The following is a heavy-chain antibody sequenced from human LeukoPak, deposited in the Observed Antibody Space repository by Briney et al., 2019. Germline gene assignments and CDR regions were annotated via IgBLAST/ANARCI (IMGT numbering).Heavy chain of an antibody. V-gene: IGHV3-30*18. CDR3: AKDRYSSGWYSDFDY. CDR1: GFTFSNYA. CDR2: ISDDGSKK. J-gene: IGHJ4*02. D-gene: IGHD6-19*01. Sequence: GGSLRLSCAASGFTFSNYAMHWVRQAPGKGLEWVAVISDDGSKKYYGDSVKGRFTISRDNSKSTVYLQMNSLRAEDTAVYYCAKDRYSSGWYSDFDYWGQGTLVTVSS.